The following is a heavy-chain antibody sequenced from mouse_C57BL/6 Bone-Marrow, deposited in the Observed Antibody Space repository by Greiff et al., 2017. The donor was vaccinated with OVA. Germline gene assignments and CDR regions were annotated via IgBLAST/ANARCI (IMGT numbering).Heavy chain of an antibody. D-gene: IGHD2-13*01. CDR3: AREGVNCYGDY. CDR1: GYTFTSTY. CDR2: IDPATGST. Sequence: VQLQQSVAELVRPGASVKLSCTASGYTFTSTYMHWVKQRPEPGLEWIGRIDPATGSTTYDPKFQGKATITEDTSSNTAYLQLSSLTSEDTAIYDGAREGVNCYGDYWGQGTLVTVSA. V-gene: IGHV14-3*01. J-gene: IGHJ3*01.